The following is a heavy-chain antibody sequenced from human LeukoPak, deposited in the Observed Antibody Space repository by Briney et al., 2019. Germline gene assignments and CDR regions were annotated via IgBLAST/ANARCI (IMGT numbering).Heavy chain of an antibody. Sequence: ASAKVSCKASGYTFSGYYMHWVRQAPGQGLEWMGWINPNSGGTNYAQKFQGRVTMTRDTSISTAYMELSRLRSDDTAVYYCARGYPLSTTAAGTYLQHWGKGTLLTVSS. CDR1: GYTFSGYY. J-gene: IGHJ1*01. V-gene: IGHV1-2*02. CDR2: INPNSGGT. CDR3: ARGYPLSTTAAGTYLQH. D-gene: IGHD6-13*01.